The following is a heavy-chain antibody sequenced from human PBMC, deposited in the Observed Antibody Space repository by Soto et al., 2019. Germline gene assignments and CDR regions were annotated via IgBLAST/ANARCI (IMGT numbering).Heavy chain of an antibody. V-gene: IGHV3-30*04. D-gene: IGHD3-3*02. CDR2: ISDDGRND. CDR3: ARSIASLGWYFDI. Sequence: ESGGGVVQPGRSLRISCADSGFTFGSYAMHWVRQAPGKGPEWVAGISDDGRNDYYADSVEGRFTISRDNSRKTLSLQMNSLMAEDSAVSHCARSIASLGWYFDIWGRGTPVTVSS. J-gene: IGHJ2*01. CDR1: GFTFGSYA.